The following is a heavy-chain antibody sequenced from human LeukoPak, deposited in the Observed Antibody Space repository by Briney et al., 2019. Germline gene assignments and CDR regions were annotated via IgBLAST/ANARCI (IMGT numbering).Heavy chain of an antibody. CDR1: GGSVSCGDYY. J-gene: IGHJ4*02. V-gene: IGHV4-30-4*01. CDR3: ARVTCRGGSCYSFDY. Sequence: SQTLSLTCTVSGGSVSCGDYYWSWIRQPPGKGLEWIGYIYHSGGTYYNPPLKSRVTISVDTSKNQFSLKLTSVTAADTAVYYCARVTCRGGSCYSFDYWGQGTLVTVSS. D-gene: IGHD2-15*01. CDR2: IYHSGGT.